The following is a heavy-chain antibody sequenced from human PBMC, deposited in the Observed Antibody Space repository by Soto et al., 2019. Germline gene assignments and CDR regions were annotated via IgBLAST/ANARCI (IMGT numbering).Heavy chain of an antibody. D-gene: IGHD2-2*01. V-gene: IGHV1-18*01. CDR1: VYTFTIYG. J-gene: IGHJ5*02. CDR3: TRRYCSSTRCYGFWFDT. CDR2: ISAYNCNT. Sequence: ASLKVSCKASVYTFTIYGISWVRQAPGQGLELMGWISAYNCNTSYAQKLQGVLTMTTDTSTSTGYMGLRSMRSDDTAVYYCTRRYCSSTRCYGFWFDTWGQGTLVTVTS.